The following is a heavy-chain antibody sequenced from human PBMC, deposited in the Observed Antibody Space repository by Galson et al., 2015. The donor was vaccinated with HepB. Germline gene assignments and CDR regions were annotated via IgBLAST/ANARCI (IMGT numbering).Heavy chain of an antibody. CDR1: GGTFSSYA. CDR2: IIPIFGTA. V-gene: IGHV1-69*13. Sequence: SVKVSCKASGGTFSSYAISWVRQAPGQGLEWMGGIIPIFGTANYAQKFQGRVTITADESTSTAYMELSSLRSEDTAVYYCAPLGFGELSPLNWFDPWGQGTLVTVSS. D-gene: IGHD3-10*01. CDR3: APLGFGELSPLNWFDP. J-gene: IGHJ5*02.